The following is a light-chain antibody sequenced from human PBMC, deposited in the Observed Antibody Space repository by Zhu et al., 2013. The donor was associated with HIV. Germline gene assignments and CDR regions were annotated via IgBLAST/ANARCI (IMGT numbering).Light chain of an antibody. CDR3: QHNGTSSLT. Sequence: EIVLTQSPGTLSLSPGERATLSCRASQSVSSSYLAWYQQKPDQPPRLLMYETSTRAAGIPARFSGSGSVRDFTLSISRLDPEDFAVYYCQHNGTSSLTFGGGTTVEVK. CDR1: QSVSSSY. V-gene: IGKV3-20*01. J-gene: IGKJ4*01. CDR2: ETS.